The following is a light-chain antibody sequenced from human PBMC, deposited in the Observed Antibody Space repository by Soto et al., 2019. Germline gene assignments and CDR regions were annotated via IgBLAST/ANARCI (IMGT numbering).Light chain of an antibody. CDR1: QSVSSSY. J-gene: IGKJ1*01. CDR2: GAS. Sequence: EIVLTQSPGTLSLSPGERATLSCRASQSVSSSYLAWYQQKTGQAPRLLIYGASSRATGIPDRSSGSGSGTDFTLTISRLEPEDFAVYYCQQYGSSPGTFGQGTKVDIK. CDR3: QQYGSSPGT. V-gene: IGKV3-20*01.